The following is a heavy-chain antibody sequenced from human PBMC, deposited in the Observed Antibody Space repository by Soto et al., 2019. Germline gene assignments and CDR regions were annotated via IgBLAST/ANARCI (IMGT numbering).Heavy chain of an antibody. CDR2: VSGYNGET. Sequence: QVQLVQSGAEVKKPGASVKVSCKASGYTFIKFGISWVRQAPGQGLEWMGWVSGYNGETSYAQSLQGRVTMTADTSTTTAYMELRSLRSDDTAVFYCAREGLGIYYYNGMDVWGQGTTVTVSS. V-gene: IGHV1-18*01. CDR3: AREGLGIYYYNGMDV. D-gene: IGHD6-19*01. J-gene: IGHJ6*02. CDR1: GYTFIKFG.